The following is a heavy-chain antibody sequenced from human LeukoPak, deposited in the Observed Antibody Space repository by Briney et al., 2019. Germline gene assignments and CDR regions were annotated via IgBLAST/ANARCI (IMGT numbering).Heavy chain of an antibody. Sequence: SETLSLTCTVSGGSISSYYWSWVRQPPGPGLEWIGYIYYSGSTNYNPSLTSRVTISVDTSKNQFSLKLSSVTAADTAVYYCARGLGELDYWGQGTLVTVSS. CDR3: ARGLGELDY. D-gene: IGHD3-16*01. CDR1: GGSISSYY. V-gene: IGHV4-59*01. CDR2: IYYSGST. J-gene: IGHJ4*02.